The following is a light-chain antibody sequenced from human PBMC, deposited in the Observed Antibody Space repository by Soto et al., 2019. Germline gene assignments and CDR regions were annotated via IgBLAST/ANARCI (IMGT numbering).Light chain of an antibody. Sequence: QSVLTQPPSVSGAPGQRVTISCTGKSSKIGAGFDVHWYQQLPGTAPKLLIYDNSNRPSGVPDRFSGSKSGTSASLAITGLQAEDGTDYYCQSYDSRLSAVVFGGGTKLTVL. J-gene: IGLJ2*01. V-gene: IGLV1-40*01. CDR2: DNS. CDR1: SSKIGAGFD. CDR3: QSYDSRLSAVV.